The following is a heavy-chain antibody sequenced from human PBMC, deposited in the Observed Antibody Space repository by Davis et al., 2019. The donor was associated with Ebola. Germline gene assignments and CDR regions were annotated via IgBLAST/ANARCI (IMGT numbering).Heavy chain of an antibody. CDR3: ARDSSKLVGASDFDY. CDR2: ISGSGGNT. J-gene: IGHJ4*02. Sequence: GGSLRLSCADSAITFSSYAMTWVRQAPGKGLEWVSAISGSGGNTYYADSVKGRFTISRDNSKKTLYLQMNSLRAEDTAVYYCARDSSKLVGASDFDYWGQGTLVTVSS. D-gene: IGHD1-26*01. CDR1: AITFSSYA. V-gene: IGHV3-23*01.